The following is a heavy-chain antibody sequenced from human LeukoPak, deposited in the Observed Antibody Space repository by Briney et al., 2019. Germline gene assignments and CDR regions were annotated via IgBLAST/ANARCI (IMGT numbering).Heavy chain of an antibody. J-gene: IGHJ4*02. CDR1: GFTFTTYW. CDR3: ARGVPYDSWSGPHYSDY. D-gene: IGHD3-3*01. V-gene: IGHV3-74*01. Sequence: GGSLRLSCAASGFTFTTYWMHWVRQAPGKGLVWVSHINSDGSITSYADSVKGRFTISRDNAKNTLYLQMNSLRAEDTAVYYCARGVPYDSWSGPHYSDYWGQGTLVTVSS. CDR2: INSDGSIT.